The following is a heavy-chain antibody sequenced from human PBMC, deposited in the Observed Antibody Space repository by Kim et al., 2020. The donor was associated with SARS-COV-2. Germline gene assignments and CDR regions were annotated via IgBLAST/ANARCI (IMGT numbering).Heavy chain of an antibody. Sequence: STNYNPSLKSRVTISVDTSKNQFSLKLSSVTAADTAVYYCARDTFDWFDPWGQGTLVTVSS. D-gene: IGHD3-16*01. V-gene: IGHV4-59*01. CDR3: ARDTFDWFDP. J-gene: IGHJ5*02. CDR2: ST.